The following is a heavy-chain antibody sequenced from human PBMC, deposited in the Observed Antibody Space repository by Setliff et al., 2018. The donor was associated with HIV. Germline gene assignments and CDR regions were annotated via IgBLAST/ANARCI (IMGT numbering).Heavy chain of an antibody. CDR2: FNHGRST. CDR3: ARRTVTSSYWYYYMDV. D-gene: IGHD4-4*01. J-gene: IGHJ6*03. V-gene: IGHV4-34*01. Sequence: PSETLSLTCAVYGGSFSGYYWSWIRQPPGKGLEWIGEFNHGRSTNNNPSLKSRVTISVDTSKNQFSLKLSSVTAADTAVYYCARRTVTSSYWYYYMDVWGNGTTVTVSS. CDR1: GGSFSGYY.